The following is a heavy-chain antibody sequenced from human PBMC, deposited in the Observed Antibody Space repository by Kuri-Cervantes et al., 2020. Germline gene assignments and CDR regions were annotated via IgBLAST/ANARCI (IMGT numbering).Heavy chain of an antibody. CDR2: ISYDGSNK. J-gene: IGHJ6*03. V-gene: IGHV3-30-3*01. Sequence: GGSLRLSCAASGFTFSSYAMHWVRQAPGKGLEWVAVISYDGSNKYYADSVKGRFTISRDNSKNTLYLQMNSLRAEDTAVYYCAKDPAAAPDYYYYYYMDVWGKGTTVTVSS. CDR1: GFTFSSYA. CDR3: AKDPAAAPDYYYYYYMDV. D-gene: IGHD6-13*01.